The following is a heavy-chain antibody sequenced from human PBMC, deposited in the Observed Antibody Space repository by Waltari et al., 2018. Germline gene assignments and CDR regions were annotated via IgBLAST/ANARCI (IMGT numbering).Heavy chain of an antibody. J-gene: IGHJ4*02. V-gene: IGHV4-61*05. CDR2: IYYSGST. CDR1: GVSITNSNYY. CDR3: ARRPQLGVFDY. Sequence: QLQLQESGPGLVKPSETLSLTCTVSGVSITNSNYYWGWIRQPPGKGLEWIGYIYYSGSTNYNPSLKSRVTISVDTSKNQFSLKLSSVTAADTAVYYCARRPQLGVFDYWGQGTLVTVSS. D-gene: IGHD7-27*01.